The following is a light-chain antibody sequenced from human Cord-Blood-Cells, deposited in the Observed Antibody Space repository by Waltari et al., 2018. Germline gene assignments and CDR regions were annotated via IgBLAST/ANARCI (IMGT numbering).Light chain of an antibody. CDR1: QSVSSY. CDR2: DAS. Sequence: EIVLTQSPATLSLSPGERATLSCRASQSVSSYLAWYQQKPGQAPRLLIYDASDRATGIPARFSGSGSGTYLTLTISSLEPEDFAFYYCQQSSNWTLTFGGGTKVEIK. V-gene: IGKV3-11*01. J-gene: IGKJ4*01. CDR3: QQSSNWTLT.